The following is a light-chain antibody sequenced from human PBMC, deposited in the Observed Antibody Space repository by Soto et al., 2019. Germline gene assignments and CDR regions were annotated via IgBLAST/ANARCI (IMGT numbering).Light chain of an antibody. J-gene: IGKJ1*01. Sequence: DIQMTQSPSSLSASVEDRVIITCRASQSISNHLNWYQQKPGKAPKLLIYDASNLETGVPSRFSGSGSGTDFTFTISSLQPEDFATYYCQQYYSYPQTFGQGTKVDIK. CDR2: DAS. CDR3: QQYYSYPQT. V-gene: IGKV1-33*01. CDR1: QSISNH.